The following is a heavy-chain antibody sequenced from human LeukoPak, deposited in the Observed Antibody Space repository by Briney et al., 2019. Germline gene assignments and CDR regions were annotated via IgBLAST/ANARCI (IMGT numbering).Heavy chain of an antibody. Sequence: ASVKVSCKASGYTFTSYDINWVRQATGQGLEWMGWMNPNSGNTGYAQKFQGRVTITADKSTSTAYMELSSLRSEDTAAYYCARDDGNGGYYYYMDVWGKGTTVTVSS. D-gene: IGHD3-10*01. CDR3: ARDDGNGGYYYYMDV. CDR2: MNPNSGNT. J-gene: IGHJ6*03. V-gene: IGHV1-8*01. CDR1: GYTFTSYD.